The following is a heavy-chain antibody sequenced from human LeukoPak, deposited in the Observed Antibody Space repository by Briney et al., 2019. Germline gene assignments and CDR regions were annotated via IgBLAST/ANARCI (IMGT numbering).Heavy chain of an antibody. V-gene: IGHV4-39*07. CDR3: ARDLPSGWYL. Sequence: SETLSLTCSVSGGSISSSSSYWGWIRQPPGKGLEWIGSIYYSGSSFDNPALKSRVTISVDTSKNQFSLKLSSVTAADTAVYYCARDLPSGWYLWGQGTLVTVSS. D-gene: IGHD6-19*01. CDR2: IYYSGSS. J-gene: IGHJ5*02. CDR1: GGSISSSSSY.